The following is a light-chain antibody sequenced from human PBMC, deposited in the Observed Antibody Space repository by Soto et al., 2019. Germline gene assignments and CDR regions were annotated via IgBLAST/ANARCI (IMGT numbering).Light chain of an antibody. V-gene: IGKV1-5*03. CDR1: QSISSW. Sequence: DIQMTQSPSTLSASVGDRVTITCRASQSISSWLAWYQQKPGKAPNLLIYKASTLESGVPSRFSGSGSGTEFTLTISGVQPDDFATYYCQQYKSYPLTLGGGTKVDIK. CDR3: QQYKSYPLT. J-gene: IGKJ4*01. CDR2: KAS.